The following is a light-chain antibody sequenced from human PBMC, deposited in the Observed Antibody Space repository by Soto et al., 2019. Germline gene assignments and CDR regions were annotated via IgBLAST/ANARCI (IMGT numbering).Light chain of an antibody. J-gene: IGKJ3*01. Sequence: EIVLTQSPGTLSLSPGERATLSCRAGQSVSSSYLAWYQQKPGQAPRLLIYGASSSATGIPDRFSGSGSGTDFTLTISRLEPEDFAVYYCQQYGSSSFPFGPGTKVD. V-gene: IGKV3-20*01. CDR2: GAS. CDR1: QSVSSSY. CDR3: QQYGSSSFP.